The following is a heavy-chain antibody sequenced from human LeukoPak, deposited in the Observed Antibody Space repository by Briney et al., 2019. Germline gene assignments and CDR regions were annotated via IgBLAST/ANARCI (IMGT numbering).Heavy chain of an antibody. J-gene: IGHJ1*01. CDR1: GYTFTGYY. D-gene: IGHD4-17*01. CDR2: INPNSGGT. V-gene: IGHV1-2*02. Sequence: GASVKVSRKASGYTFTGYYMHWVRQAPGQGLEWMGWINPNSGGTNYAQKFQGRVTMTRDTSISTAYMELRSLRSDDTAVYYCARDVTTVTEYFQHWGQGTLVAVSS. CDR3: ARDVTTVTEYFQH.